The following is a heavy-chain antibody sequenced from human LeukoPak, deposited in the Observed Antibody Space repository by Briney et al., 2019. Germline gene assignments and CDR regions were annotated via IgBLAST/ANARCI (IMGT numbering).Heavy chain of an antibody. V-gene: IGHV3-7*01. CDR3: ARDKRRDYFDY. CDR1: GFTFSSFW. Sequence: GGSLRRSCAASGFTFSSFWMSWVRQAPGKGREGLANIKQDGSEKYYVDSVKGRFTISRDNAKNSLYLQMNILRAEDAVVYYCARDKRRDYFDYWGQGTLVTVSS. CDR2: IKQDGSEK. J-gene: IGHJ4*02. D-gene: IGHD5-24*01.